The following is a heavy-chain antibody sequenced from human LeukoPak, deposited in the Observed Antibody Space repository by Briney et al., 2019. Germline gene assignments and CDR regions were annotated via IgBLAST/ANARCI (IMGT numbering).Heavy chain of an antibody. J-gene: IGHJ4*02. CDR3: AREGGGSYRTMDFDY. CDR1: GYTFTSYY. CDR2: INPNSGGT. D-gene: IGHD1-26*01. Sequence: GASVKVSCKASGYTFTSYYMHWVRQAPGQGLEWMGWINPNSGGTNYAQKFQGRVTMTRDTSISTAYMELSRLRSDDTAVYYCAREGGGSYRTMDFDYWGQGTLVTVSS. V-gene: IGHV1-2*02.